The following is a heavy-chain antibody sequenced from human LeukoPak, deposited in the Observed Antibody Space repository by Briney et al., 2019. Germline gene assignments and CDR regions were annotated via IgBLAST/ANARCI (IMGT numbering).Heavy chain of an antibody. CDR2: IYYSGST. V-gene: IGHV4-59*11. CDR1: GGXISSHY. J-gene: IGHJ2*01. Sequence: SETLSLTCTVSGGXISSHYCSWIRQPPGKGLEWIGHIYYSGSTNYNASLQSRVTISVDTSKNQFSLKLSSVTAADTAVYYCAKGGWSLDVWGRGTLVTVSS. CDR3: AKGGWSLDV. D-gene: IGHD1-26*01.